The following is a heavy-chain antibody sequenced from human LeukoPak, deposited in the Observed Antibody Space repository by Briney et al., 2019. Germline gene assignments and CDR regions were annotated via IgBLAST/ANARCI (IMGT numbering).Heavy chain of an antibody. CDR2: IYYSGST. CDR1: GGSISSYY. D-gene: IGHD3-22*01. J-gene: IGHJ2*01. Sequence: SETLSLTCTVSGGSISSYYWSWIRQPPGKGLEWIGYIYYSGSTNYNPSLKSRVTISVDTSKNQFSLKVSSVTAADTAVYYCARGVTMIVVVIHDWYLDLWGRGTLVTVSS. V-gene: IGHV4-59*01. CDR3: ARGVTMIVVVIHDWYLDL.